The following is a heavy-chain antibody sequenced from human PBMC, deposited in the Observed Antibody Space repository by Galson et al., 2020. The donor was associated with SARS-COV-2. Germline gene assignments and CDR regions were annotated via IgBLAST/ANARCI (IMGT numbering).Heavy chain of an antibody. D-gene: IGHD2-15*01. Sequence: SVTVSCKPSEFTFTDYYLHWVRQPPGQGLAWMGWINHKSGGTNYAQKFQGRVTLTRDTSISTADMELSSLRADDTAVYYCARRGGQDVDDWGQGTLVTVSS. V-gene: IGHV1-2*02. CDR1: EFTFTDYY. CDR2: INHKSGGT. CDR3: ARRGGQDVDD. J-gene: IGHJ4*02.